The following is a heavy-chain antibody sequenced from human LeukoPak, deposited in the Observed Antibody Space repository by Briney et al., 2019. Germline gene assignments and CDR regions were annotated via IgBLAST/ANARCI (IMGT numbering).Heavy chain of an antibody. V-gene: IGHV3-23*01. D-gene: IGHD5/OR15-5a*01. J-gene: IGHJ4*02. Sequence: GGSLRLSCAASGFTFSSYSMNWVRQAPGKGLEWDSTISGSGGTTYYSDSVKGRFTISRDNSKKTLYLQMNSLGAEDTAVYYCARESTENWGQGTLVTVSS. CDR3: ARESTEN. CDR1: GFTFSSYS. CDR2: ISGSGGTT.